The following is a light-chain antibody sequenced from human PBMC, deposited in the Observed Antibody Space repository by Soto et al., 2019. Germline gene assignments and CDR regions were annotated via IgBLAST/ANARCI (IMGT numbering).Light chain of an antibody. CDR1: NIGSRS. J-gene: IGLJ2*01. V-gene: IGLV3-21*02. CDR3: SSFAGSPVV. Sequence: SYELTQPPSVSVAPGQTARISCGGNNIGSRSVHWYQRKAGQAPVLVVYDDTDRPSGIPERFSGSRSGNTASLTVSGLQAEDEADYYCSSFAGSPVVFGGGTKLTVL. CDR2: DDT.